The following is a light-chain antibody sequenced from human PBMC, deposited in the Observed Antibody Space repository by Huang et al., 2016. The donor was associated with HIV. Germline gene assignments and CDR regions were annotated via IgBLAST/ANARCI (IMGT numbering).Light chain of an antibody. CDR1: QGIGNS. V-gene: IGKV1-NL1*01. Sequence: DIQMTQSPSSLSASVGDRVTITCRASQGIGNSLAWYRQKPEKAPRLLLYATSTLESGVPSRFSGSGSGTHYTLTINTLQPEDIASYYCQQYHSLPWTFGQGTKVEIK. CDR3: QQYHSLPWT. J-gene: IGKJ1*01. CDR2: ATS.